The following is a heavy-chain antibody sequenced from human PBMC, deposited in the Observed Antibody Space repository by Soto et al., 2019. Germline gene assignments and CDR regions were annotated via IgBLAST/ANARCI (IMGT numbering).Heavy chain of an antibody. D-gene: IGHD3-3*01. CDR3: AHRVLRTVFVVVTTTVIYFNL. J-gene: IGHJ4*02. CDR2: IYWDDDK. Sequence: QITLNESGPTQVKPRQTLTLTCTFSGFSLTTSGVGVGWIRQSPGKAPEWLALIYWDDDKRYSPSLKSRLTITKETSKNRVVRKRADLDPANTATYYGAHRVLRTVFVVVTTTVIYFNLRGQETPVAISS. CDR1: GFSLTTSGVG. V-gene: IGHV2-5*02.